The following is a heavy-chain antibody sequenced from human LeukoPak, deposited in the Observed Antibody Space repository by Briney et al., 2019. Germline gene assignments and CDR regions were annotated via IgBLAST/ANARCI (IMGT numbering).Heavy chain of an antibody. D-gene: IGHD6-19*01. CDR3: AKGVQWAVPGSCLDS. Sequence: GGSLRLSCAASGFTFSSYSMNWVRQAPGKGLEWVSYISSSTSTIYYADSVKGRFTISRDNAKNSLYLQMNGLRVDDTAVYYCAKGVQWAVPGSCLDSWGLGTLVTVSS. CDR2: ISSSTSTI. J-gene: IGHJ4*02. CDR1: GFTFSSYS. V-gene: IGHV3-48*04.